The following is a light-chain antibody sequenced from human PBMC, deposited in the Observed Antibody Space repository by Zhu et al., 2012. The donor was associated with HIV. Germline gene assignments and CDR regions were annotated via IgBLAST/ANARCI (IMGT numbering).Light chain of an antibody. Sequence: DIQMTQSPSSLSASVGDRVTITCRASQGISNYLAWYQQKPGKVPKLLIYAASTLQSGVPSRFSGSGSGTDFTLTISSLQPEDVATYYCQKYNSAQTFGQGTKGGNQT. V-gene: IGKV1-27*01. CDR2: AAS. J-gene: IGKJ1*01. CDR1: QGISNY. CDR3: QKYNSAQT.